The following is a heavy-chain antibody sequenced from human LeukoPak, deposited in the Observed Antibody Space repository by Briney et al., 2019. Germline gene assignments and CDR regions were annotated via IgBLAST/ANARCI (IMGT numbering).Heavy chain of an antibody. CDR2: ISAYNGNT. Sequence: GASVKASCKASGYTFTSYGISWVRQAPGQGLEWMGWISAYNGNTNYAQKLQGRVTMTTGTSTSTAYMELRSLRSDDTAVYYCARGYYYDSSGYYYPDYWGQGTLVTVSS. V-gene: IGHV1-18*01. CDR1: GYTFTSYG. D-gene: IGHD3-22*01. J-gene: IGHJ4*02. CDR3: ARGYYYDSSGYYYPDY.